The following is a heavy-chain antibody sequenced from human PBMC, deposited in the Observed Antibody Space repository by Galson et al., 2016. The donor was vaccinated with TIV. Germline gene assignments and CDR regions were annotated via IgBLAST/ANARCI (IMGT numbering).Heavy chain of an antibody. V-gene: IGHV1-8*01. Sequence: SVKVSCKASGYRFITDDFNWLRQATGQGLEWMGRVDPLTGDTVYAQKFQGRVTMTRNLSINTAYMEISSLRFDDTAVYFCAKKRYFDYWGQGTLVTVSS. CDR2: VDPLTGDT. CDR1: GYRFITDD. CDR3: AKKRYFDY. J-gene: IGHJ4*02. D-gene: IGHD3-9*01.